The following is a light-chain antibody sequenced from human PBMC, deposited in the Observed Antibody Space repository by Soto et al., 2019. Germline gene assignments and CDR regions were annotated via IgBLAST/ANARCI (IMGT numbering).Light chain of an antibody. CDR2: NVY. CDR1: SSDVGAYNF. J-gene: IGLJ1*01. CDR3: CSYTTSSTRV. Sequence: QSVLTQPASVSGSPGQSITISCTGTSSDVGAYNFVSWHQQHPGKAPKLMIYNVYDRPSGISYRFSGSKSGNTASLTISGLQGEDEADYYCCSYTTSSTRVFGSGTKLTVL. V-gene: IGLV2-14*03.